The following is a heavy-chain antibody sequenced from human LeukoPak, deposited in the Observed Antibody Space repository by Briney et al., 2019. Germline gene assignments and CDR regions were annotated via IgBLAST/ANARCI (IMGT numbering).Heavy chain of an antibody. CDR1: GGPYSGYY. Sequence: PSDTLSLTCAVYGGPYSGYYWSWLRQPPGKGLEWIGEINHSGSTNYNPSLKSRVTISVDTSKNQFSLKLSSVTAADTAVYYCARGGTTVTTYYYYYMDVWGKGTTVTVSS. CDR3: ARGGTTVTTYYYYYMDV. V-gene: IGHV4-34*01. CDR2: INHSGST. J-gene: IGHJ6*03. D-gene: IGHD4-17*01.